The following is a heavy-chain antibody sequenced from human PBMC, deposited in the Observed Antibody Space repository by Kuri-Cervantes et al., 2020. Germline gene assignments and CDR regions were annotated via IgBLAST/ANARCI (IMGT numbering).Heavy chain of an antibody. CDR2: IDGISSTI. D-gene: IGHD5-18*01. J-gene: IGHJ4*02. CDR3: AKVPVYTAPNIDY. CDR1: GFTFNTYN. Sequence: GGSLRLSCAASGFTFNTYNMNWVRQAPGKGLEWVSYIDGISSTIFYADSVMGRFSISRDDAKNTLFLQMNNLRVEDTAVYYCAKVPVYTAPNIDYWGQGTLVTVSS. V-gene: IGHV3-48*01.